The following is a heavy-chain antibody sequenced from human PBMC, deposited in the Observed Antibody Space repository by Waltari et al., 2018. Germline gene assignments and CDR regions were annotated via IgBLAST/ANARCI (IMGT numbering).Heavy chain of an antibody. J-gene: IGHJ4*02. CDR2: ISGSGGST. CDR3: ARGYRSFDY. Sequence: EVQLLESGGGLVQPGGSLRLSCAASGFTFSSYAMSWVRQTPGKGLEWVSTISGSGGSTYYADSVKGRFTISRDNAKNSLYLQMNSLRAEDTAVYYCARGYRSFDYWGQGTLVTVSS. V-gene: IGHV3-23*01. D-gene: IGHD2-2*01. CDR1: GFTFSSYA.